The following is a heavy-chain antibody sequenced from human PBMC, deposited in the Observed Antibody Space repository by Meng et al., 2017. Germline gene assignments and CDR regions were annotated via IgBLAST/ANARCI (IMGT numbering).Heavy chain of an antibody. CDR2: MNTNSGNA. CDR1: EYTFTSFD. D-gene: IGHD6-13*01. Sequence: VWRVQCGAEVDKPRAAVTVSWKASEYTFTSFDINWVRQATGQGLEWMGWMNTNSGNAGYAQKFQGRETMTRNTSISTAYMVLSSLRSEDTAVYDWARGRSSWITNWFDPWGQGTLVTVSS. CDR3: ARGRSSWITNWFDP. V-gene: IGHV1-8*01. J-gene: IGHJ5*02.